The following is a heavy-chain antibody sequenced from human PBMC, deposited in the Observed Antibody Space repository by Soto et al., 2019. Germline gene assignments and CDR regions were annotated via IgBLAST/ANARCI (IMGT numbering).Heavy chain of an antibody. V-gene: IGHV4-30-4*01. J-gene: IGHJ4*02. CDR3: ARGFSAGKGSPPDF. Sequence: PSETLSLTCTVSGDSISSADYYWSWIRQPPRKGLEWIGYIHNSGGTYYNPSLRSRLATSMDTSKNQFSLYLHSVTAEDTAVYYCARGFSAGKGSPPDFWGQGSLVTVSS. D-gene: IGHD6-13*01. CDR2: IHNSGGT. CDR1: GDSISSADYY.